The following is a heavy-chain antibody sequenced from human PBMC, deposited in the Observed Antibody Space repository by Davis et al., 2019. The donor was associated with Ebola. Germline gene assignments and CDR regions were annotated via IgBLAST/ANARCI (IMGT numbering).Heavy chain of an antibody. CDR3: ARHGGLGDLSLGDY. Sequence: MPSETLSLTCTVSGGSISSRPYYWGWIRQPPGKGLEWVGSTYYNGITYYNPSLKGRVTISVDKSKNEFSLKLSSVTAADTAVYYCARHGGLGDLSLGDYWGQGTLVTVSS. CDR2: TYYNGIT. V-gene: IGHV4-39*01. CDR1: GGSISSRPYY. J-gene: IGHJ4*02. D-gene: IGHD3-16*02.